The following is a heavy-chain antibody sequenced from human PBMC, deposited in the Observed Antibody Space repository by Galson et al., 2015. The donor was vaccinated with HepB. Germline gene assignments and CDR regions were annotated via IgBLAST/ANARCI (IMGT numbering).Heavy chain of an antibody. D-gene: IGHD6-13*01. V-gene: IGHV4-59*08. J-gene: IGHJ3*02. CDR1: GGSISSYY. Sequence: QVQLQESGPGLVKPSETLSLTCTVSGGSISSYYWSWIRQPPGKGLEWIGYIYYSGSTNYNPSLKSRVTISVDTSKNQFSLKLSSVTAADTAVYYCARSSSSFNGAFDIWGQGTMVTVSS. CDR2: IYYSGST. CDR3: ARSSSSFNGAFDI.